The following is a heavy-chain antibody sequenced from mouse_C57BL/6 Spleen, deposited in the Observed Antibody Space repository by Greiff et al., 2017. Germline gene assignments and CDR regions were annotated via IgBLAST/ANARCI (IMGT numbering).Heavy chain of an antibody. Sequence: QVQLQQPGAELVKPGASVKLSCKASGYTFTSYWMHWVKQRPGQGLEWIGMIHPNSGSTNYNEKFKSKATLTVDKSSSTAYMQLSSLTSEDSAVYYWASDPYDDYAMDYWGQGTSVTVAS. V-gene: IGHV1-64*01. CDR1: GYTFTSYW. CDR3: ASDPYDDYAMDY. J-gene: IGHJ4*01. CDR2: IHPNSGST. D-gene: IGHD2-3*01.